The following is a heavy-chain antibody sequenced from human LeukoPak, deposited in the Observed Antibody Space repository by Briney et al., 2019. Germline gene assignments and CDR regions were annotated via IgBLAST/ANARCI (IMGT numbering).Heavy chain of an antibody. CDR3: ARGGHVTIFANYYGMDV. Sequence: PGGSLRLSCAASGFTVSSNYMSWVRQAPGKGLEWVSVIYSGGSTYYADSVKGRFTISRHNSKNTLYLQMNSLRAEDTAVYYCARGGHVTIFANYYGMDVWGQGTTVTVS. J-gene: IGHJ6*02. D-gene: IGHD3-3*01. V-gene: IGHV3-53*04. CDR1: GFTVSSNY. CDR2: IYSGGST.